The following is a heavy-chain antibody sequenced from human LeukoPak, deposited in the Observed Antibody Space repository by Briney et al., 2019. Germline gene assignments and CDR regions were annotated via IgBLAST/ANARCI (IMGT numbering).Heavy chain of an antibody. D-gene: IGHD2-2*01. V-gene: IGHV3-11*04. CDR2: ISSSGSTI. CDR1: GFTFSDYY. CDR3: ARDLTGGDIVVVPAASDY. Sequence: GGSLRLSCAASGFTFSDYYMSWIRQAPGKGQEWVSYISSSGSTIYYADSVKGRFAISRDNAKNSLCLQMNSLRAEDTAVYYCARDLTGGDIVVVPAASDYWGRGTLVTVSS. J-gene: IGHJ4*02.